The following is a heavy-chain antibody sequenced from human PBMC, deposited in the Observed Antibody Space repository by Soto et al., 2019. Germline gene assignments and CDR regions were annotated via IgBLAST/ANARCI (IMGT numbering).Heavy chain of an antibody. D-gene: IGHD4-17*01. V-gene: IGHV3-13*01. Sequence: EVQLVESGGGLVQPGGSLRLSCAASGFTFSSYDIHWVRQGIGKGLEWVAAIATSGDTYFPGSVKGRFTISRGNAKNSLYLQMNNLRAGDTAVYYCARAGRSYGDFGPHYWDFELWGRGTLVTVSS. J-gene: IGHJ2*01. CDR2: IATSGDT. CDR1: GFTFSSYD. CDR3: ARAGRSYGDFGPHYWDFEL.